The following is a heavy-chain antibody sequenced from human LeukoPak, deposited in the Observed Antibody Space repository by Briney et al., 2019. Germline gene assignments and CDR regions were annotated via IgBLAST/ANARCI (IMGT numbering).Heavy chain of an antibody. CDR2: IYYSGST. CDR3: ARALEHYYDSSGYRYFDY. CDR1: GGSISSYY. V-gene: IGHV4-59*01. J-gene: IGHJ4*02. D-gene: IGHD3-22*01. Sequence: SETLSLTCTVSGGSISSYYWSWIRQPPGKGLEGIGYIYYSGSTNYNPSLKSRVTISVDTAKNQFSLKLSSVTAADTAVYYCARALEHYYDSSGYRYFDYWGQGTLVTVSS.